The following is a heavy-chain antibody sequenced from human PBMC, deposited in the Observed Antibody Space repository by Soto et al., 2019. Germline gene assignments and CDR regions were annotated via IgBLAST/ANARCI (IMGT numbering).Heavy chain of an antibody. J-gene: IGHJ1*01. CDR3: DKDHHR. Sequence: QVQLVASGGGVVQPGGSLRLSCAASGFGFNTYGMHWVRQAPGKGLEWVALISFDGSNKYYADSVKGRFTISRDNSKNTLYLQMDSLRTEDTAMYHCDKDHHRWGQGTLVTVSS. CDR2: ISFDGSNK. CDR1: GFGFNTYG. V-gene: IGHV3-30*18.